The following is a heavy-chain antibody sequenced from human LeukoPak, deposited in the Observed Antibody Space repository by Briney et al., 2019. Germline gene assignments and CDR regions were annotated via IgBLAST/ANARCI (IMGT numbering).Heavy chain of an antibody. V-gene: IGHV3-23*01. CDR3: ARGPSGYHNT. CDR2: ISGSGHRT. J-gene: IGHJ4*02. CDR1: GFTFSSYG. D-gene: IGHD5-12*01. Sequence: GGSLRLSCAASGFTFSSYGVSWVRQAPGKGLEWVSGISGSGHRTCYADSVKGRFTISRDNSKNTLYLQMSSLRAEDTAVYYCARGPSGYHNTGGQGTLVTVSS.